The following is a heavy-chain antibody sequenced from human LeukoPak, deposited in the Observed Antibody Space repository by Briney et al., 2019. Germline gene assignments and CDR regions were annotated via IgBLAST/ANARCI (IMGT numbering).Heavy chain of an antibody. Sequence: GGSLRLSCAASGFTFNSYAMSWVRQAPGKGLEWVSAISGGGGSTYHADSVKGRFIISRDNSKNTLYLQMNSLRAEDTAVYYCAKPNDSSGHYQATWGQGTLVTVSS. CDR2: ISGGGGST. CDR1: GFTFNSYA. J-gene: IGHJ4*02. D-gene: IGHD3-22*01. CDR3: AKPNDSSGHYQAT. V-gene: IGHV3-23*01.